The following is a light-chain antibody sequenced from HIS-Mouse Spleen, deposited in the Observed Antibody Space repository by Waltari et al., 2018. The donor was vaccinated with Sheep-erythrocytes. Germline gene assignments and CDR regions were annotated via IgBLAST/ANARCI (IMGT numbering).Light chain of an antibody. J-gene: IGLJ1*01. CDR1: SSDVGGYNS. V-gene: IGLV2-11*01. CDR2: DVS. Sequence: QSALTQPRSVSGSPGQSVTISCTGTSSDVGGYNSFSWYQQHPGKAPKLMMYDVSKRPSGVPDRFSGSKSGNTASLTISGLQAEDEADYYCCSYAGSYNHVFATGTKVTVL. CDR3: CSYAGSYNHV.